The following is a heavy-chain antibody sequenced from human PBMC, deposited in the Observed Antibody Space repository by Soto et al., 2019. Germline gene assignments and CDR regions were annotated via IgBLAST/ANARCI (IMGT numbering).Heavy chain of an antibody. CDR1: GYSLSEFS. J-gene: IGHJ6*02. D-gene: IGHD1-1*01. Sequence: QVHLAQSGAEVKKPGASVRVSCKVTGYSLSEFSMHWVRQAPGKGLEWMGGFDPEDSKMTPAQKFQGRLTLTDDTSAETAYMELRSLRSEDTAVYYCVRVRRQGATWYNSDCMVVWGQGTPVTVSS. CDR2: FDPEDSKM. CDR3: VRVRRQGATWYNSDCMVV. V-gene: IGHV1-24*01.